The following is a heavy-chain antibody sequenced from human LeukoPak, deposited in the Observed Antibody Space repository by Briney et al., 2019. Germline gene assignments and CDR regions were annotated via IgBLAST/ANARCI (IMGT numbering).Heavy chain of an antibody. CDR3: ARDLAY. V-gene: IGHV1-2*02. J-gene: IGHJ4*02. Sequence: ASVKGSCKASGYTFTGYYMHWVRQAPGQGLEWMGWINPNSGGTKYAQKFQGRVTMTRDTSISTAYMELTRLRSDDTAVYYCARDLAYWGQGTLVTVSS. D-gene: IGHD3-3*02. CDR1: GYTFTGYY. CDR2: INPNSGGT.